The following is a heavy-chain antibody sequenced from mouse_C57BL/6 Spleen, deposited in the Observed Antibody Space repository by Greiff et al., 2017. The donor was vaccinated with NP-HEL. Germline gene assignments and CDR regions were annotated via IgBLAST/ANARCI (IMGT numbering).Heavy chain of an antibody. J-gene: IGHJ4*01. V-gene: IGHV1-80*01. CDR1: GYAFSSYW. Sequence: VQLQQSGASVKISCKASGYAFSSYWMNWVKQRPGKGLEWIGQIYPGDGDTNYNGKFKGKATLTADKSSSTAYMQLSSLTSEDSAVYFCASCGYDGGYAMDYWGQGTSVTVSS. D-gene: IGHD2-2*01. CDR2: IYPGDGDT. CDR3: ASCGYDGGYAMDY.